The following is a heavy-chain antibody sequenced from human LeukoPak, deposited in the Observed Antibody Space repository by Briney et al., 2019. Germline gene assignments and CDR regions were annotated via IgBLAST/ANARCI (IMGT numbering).Heavy chain of an antibody. Sequence: SETLSLTCAVYGWSFNDHYWNWIRQPPGKGLEWIGEISARGDTNFNPSLVSGVSMSVDTSKNQFSLTLRSTLAADTAVYYCARGQVPAARGYNWFDPWGQGTLDTVSS. D-gene: IGHD2-2*01. CDR1: GWSFNDHY. CDR2: ISARGDT. CDR3: ARGQVPAARGYNWFDP. J-gene: IGHJ5*02. V-gene: IGHV4-34*01.